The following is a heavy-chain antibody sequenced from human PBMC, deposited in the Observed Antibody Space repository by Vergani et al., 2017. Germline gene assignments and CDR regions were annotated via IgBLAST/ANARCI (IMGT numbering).Heavy chain of an antibody. D-gene: IGHD2-21*01. CDR2: INHSGST. CDR3: ARGTSDAKDIVVVIADYFDY. J-gene: IGHJ4*02. V-gene: IGHV4-34*01. Sequence: QVQLQQWGAGLLKPSETLSLTCAVYGGSFSGYYWSWIRQPPGKGLEWIGEINHSGSTNYNPSLKSRVTISVDTSKNQFSLKLSSVTAADTAVYYCARGTSDAKDIVVVIADYFDYWGQGTLVTVSS. CDR1: GGSFSGYY.